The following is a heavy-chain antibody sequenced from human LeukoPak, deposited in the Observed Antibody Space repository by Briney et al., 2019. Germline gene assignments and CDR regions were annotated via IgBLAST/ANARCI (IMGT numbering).Heavy chain of an antibody. CDR1: GYTFTSYD. D-gene: IGHD2-2*01. CDR2: MNPNSGNT. V-gene: IGHV1-8*01. Sequence: ASMKVSCKASGYTFTSYDIDWVRQATGQGLEWMGWMNPNSGNTGYAQKFQGRVTMTRNTSISTAYMELSSLRSEDTAVYYCARGQGYCSSTSCYQYDYWGQGTLVTVSS. J-gene: IGHJ4*02. CDR3: ARGQGYCSSTSCYQYDY.